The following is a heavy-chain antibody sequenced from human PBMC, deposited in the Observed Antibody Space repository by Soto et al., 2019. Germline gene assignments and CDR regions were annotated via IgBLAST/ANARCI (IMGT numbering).Heavy chain of an antibody. Sequence: PSETLSLTCTVSGGSIYTYSWTWIRQPAGKGLEWIGHIYSSGSANYNPSLKSRVSMSVDTSKNQFSLKLSSVTAADTAVYYCARTLHGERYPFDYWGQGTLVTVSS. V-gene: IGHV4-4*07. D-gene: IGHD2-21*01. CDR2: IYSSGSA. CDR1: GGSIYTYS. CDR3: ARTLHGERYPFDY. J-gene: IGHJ4*02.